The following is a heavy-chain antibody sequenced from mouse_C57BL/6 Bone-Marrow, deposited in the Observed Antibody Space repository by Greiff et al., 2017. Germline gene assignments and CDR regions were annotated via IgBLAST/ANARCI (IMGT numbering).Heavy chain of an antibody. CDR1: GYTFTSSW. V-gene: IGHV1-69*01. D-gene: IGHD1-2*01. J-gene: IGHJ3*01. Sequence: QVQLQQPGAELVMPGASVKLSCKASGYTFTSSWMHWVKQRPGQGLEWIGEIDPSDSYTNYNPKFKGKSTLSVDKSSSTAYMQLSSLTSEDSAVDYCARTYGSAWFAYWGQGTLVTVSA. CDR3: ARTYGSAWFAY. CDR2: IDPSDSYT.